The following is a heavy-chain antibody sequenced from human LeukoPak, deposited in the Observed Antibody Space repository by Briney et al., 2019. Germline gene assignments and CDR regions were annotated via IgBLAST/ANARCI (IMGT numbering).Heavy chain of an antibody. J-gene: IGHJ1*01. D-gene: IGHD3-22*01. Sequence: GESLKISCKGSGYSINNYWIGWVRQMPGKGLEWMGIIYPADSDIRYSPSFRGQVTISADKSISTAYLQWSSLKASDTAMYYCARSDSSGAARGIQYWGQGTPVTVSS. V-gene: IGHV5-51*01. CDR1: GYSINNYW. CDR3: ARSDSSGAARGIQY. CDR2: IYPADSDI.